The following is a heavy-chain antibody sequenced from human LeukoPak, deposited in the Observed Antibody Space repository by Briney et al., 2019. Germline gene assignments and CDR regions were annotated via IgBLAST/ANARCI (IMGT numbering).Heavy chain of an antibody. D-gene: IGHD3-22*01. CDR1: GYTFTSYG. J-gene: IGHJ4*02. CDR3: ARGSKRLMGYTYYYDSSGACYFDY. Sequence: ASVKVSCKASGYTFTSYGISWVRQAPGQGLEWMGWISAYNGNTNYAQKLQGRVTMTTDTSTSTAYMELRSLRSDDTAVYYCARGSKRLMGYTYYYDSSGACYFDYWGQGTLVTVSS. CDR2: ISAYNGNT. V-gene: IGHV1-18*01.